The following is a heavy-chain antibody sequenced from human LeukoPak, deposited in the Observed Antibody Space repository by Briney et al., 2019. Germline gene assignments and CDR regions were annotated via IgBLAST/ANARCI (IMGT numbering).Heavy chain of an antibody. CDR3: ARHDYSKWFDP. V-gene: IGHV4-39*01. J-gene: IGHJ5*02. Sequence: SETLSLTCSVSGGSISSCNYYWGWIRQSPGKWLEWIGTFYDSGSTYYTPSLQSRVTISVNTSKNQFSLKLTSATPADTAVYYCARHDYSKWFDPCGQGSLVTVSS. CDR1: GGSISSCNYY. CDR2: FYDSGST. D-gene: IGHD4-11*01.